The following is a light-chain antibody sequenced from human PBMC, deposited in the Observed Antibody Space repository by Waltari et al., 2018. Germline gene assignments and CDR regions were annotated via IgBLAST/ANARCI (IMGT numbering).Light chain of an antibody. CDR3: MQRKELPYT. V-gene: IGKV2-40*01. Sequence: DFVMTQTPLSLPVTPGEPASISCRSSQSLLDSDDGNTYLDWYLQKPGQSPQLLIYPLSYRASGVPDRFSGSGSGTDFTLKISRVEAEDVGVYYCMQRKELPYTFGQGTTLEIK. CDR1: QSLLDSDDGNTY. CDR2: PLS. J-gene: IGKJ2*01.